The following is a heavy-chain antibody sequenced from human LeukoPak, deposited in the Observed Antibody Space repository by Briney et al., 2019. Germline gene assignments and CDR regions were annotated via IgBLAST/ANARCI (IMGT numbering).Heavy chain of an antibody. J-gene: IGHJ4*02. CDR2: ISTYHGNT. CDR1: GYTFNSHG. V-gene: IGHV1-18*01. CDR3: ARGSGRLYDSSGYYFDN. D-gene: IGHD3-22*01. Sequence: ASVKVSCKASGYTFNSHGISWVRQAPGQGLEWMGWISTYHGNTNYAQKLQGRVTMTTDTSTSTAYMELSRLRSDDTAVYYCARGSGRLYDSSGYYFDNWGQGTLVTVSS.